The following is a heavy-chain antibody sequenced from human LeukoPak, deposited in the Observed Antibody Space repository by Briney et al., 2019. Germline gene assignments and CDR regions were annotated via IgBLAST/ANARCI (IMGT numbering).Heavy chain of an antibody. CDR1: GFTFSTCS. CDR3: ARGLEGGRFDY. V-gene: IGHV3-21*01. Sequence: GGSLRLSCAASGFTFSTCSMNWVRQAPGKGLEWVSSISSRSDYIYYADSVKGRFTVSRDNAKNSLYLQMNSLRAEDTAVYYCARGLEGGRFDYWGQGTLVTVSS. CDR2: ISSRSDYI. D-gene: IGHD1-1*01. J-gene: IGHJ4*02.